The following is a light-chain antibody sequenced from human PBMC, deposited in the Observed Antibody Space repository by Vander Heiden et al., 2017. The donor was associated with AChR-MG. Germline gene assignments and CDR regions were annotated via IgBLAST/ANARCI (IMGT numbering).Light chain of an antibody. CDR1: SSNIGAGYD. V-gene: IGLV1-40*01. CDR3: QSYDSSLSVLYV. Sequence: QSVLTQPPSVSGAPGQRVTISCTGSSSNIGAGYDVHWYQQLPGTAPKLLIYGESTRPAGVPDRFSASKSGTSASLAITGLQAEDEADYYCQSYDSSLSVLYVFGTGTKVTVL. J-gene: IGLJ1*01. CDR2: GES.